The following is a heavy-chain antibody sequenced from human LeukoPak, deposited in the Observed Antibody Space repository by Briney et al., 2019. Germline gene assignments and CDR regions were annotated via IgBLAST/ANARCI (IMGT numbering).Heavy chain of an antibody. D-gene: IGHD3-9*01. V-gene: IGHV4-4*02. CDR1: GASISRSHW. J-gene: IGHJ4*02. Sequence: SETLSLTCALSGASISRSHWWRSVRQPPGQCLEWIGEVYHRGSTNYNPSLTRLVTISVDKSKNQFSLKLSSVTAADTAVYYCASIRTYYDILTDDYWGQGTLVTVSS. CDR3: ASIRTYYDILTDDY. CDR2: VYHRGST.